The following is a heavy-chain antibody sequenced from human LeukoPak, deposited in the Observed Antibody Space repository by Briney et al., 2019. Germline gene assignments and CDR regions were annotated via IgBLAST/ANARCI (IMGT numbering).Heavy chain of an antibody. CDR1: GFTFSSYE. J-gene: IGHJ4*02. CDR2: ISSSGSTI. D-gene: IGHD6-19*01. V-gene: IGHV3-48*03. CDR3: ARDNGAVAGNRGSRYFDY. Sequence: GGSLRLSCAASGFTFSSYEMNWVRQAPGKGLEWVSYISSSGSTIYYADSVKGRFTISRDNAKNSLYLQMNSLRAEDTAVYYCARDNGAVAGNRGSRYFDYWGQGTLVTVSS.